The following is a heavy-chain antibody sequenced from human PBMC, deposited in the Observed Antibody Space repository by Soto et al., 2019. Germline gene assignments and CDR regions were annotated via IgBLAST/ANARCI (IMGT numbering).Heavy chain of an antibody. CDR2: ISYDGSNK. V-gene: IGHV3-30*18. J-gene: IGHJ3*02. CDR3: AKERLSGSYYHHTRNAFDI. CDR1: GFTFSSYG. Sequence: QVQLVESGGGVVQPGRSLRLSCAASGFTFSSYGMHWVRQAPGKGLEWVAVISYDGSNKYYADSVKGRFTISRDNSKNTLYLQMNSLRAEDTAVYYCAKERLSGSYYHHTRNAFDIWGQGTMVTVSS. D-gene: IGHD1-26*01.